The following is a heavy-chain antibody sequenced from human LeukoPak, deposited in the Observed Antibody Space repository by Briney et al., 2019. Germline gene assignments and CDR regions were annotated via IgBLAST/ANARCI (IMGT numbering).Heavy chain of an antibody. V-gene: IGHV4-59*01. Sequence: PSETLSLTCTVSGDSISTYYWSWIRQPPGKGLEWIGCIYYSGSTIYNPSLKGRVTISVDTSKNQFSLKLSSVTAADTAVYYCARIKGKTSGSYYFDNWGQGTLVTVSS. J-gene: IGHJ4*02. CDR2: IYYSGST. D-gene: IGHD1-26*01. CDR3: ARIKGKTSGSYYFDN. CDR1: GDSISTYY.